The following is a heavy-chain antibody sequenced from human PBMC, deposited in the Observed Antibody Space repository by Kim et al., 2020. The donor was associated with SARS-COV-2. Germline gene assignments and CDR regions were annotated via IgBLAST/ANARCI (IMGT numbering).Heavy chain of an antibody. CDR2: IYSGGST. V-gene: IGHV3-53*04. CDR1: GFTVSSNY. Sequence: GGSLRLSCAASGFTVSSNYMSWVRQAPGKGLEWVSVIYSGGSTYYADSVKGRFTISRHNSKNTLYLQMNSLRAEDTAVYYCARVVGATIVYFDYWGQGTLVTVSS. D-gene: IGHD1-26*01. CDR3: ARVVGATIVYFDY. J-gene: IGHJ4*02.